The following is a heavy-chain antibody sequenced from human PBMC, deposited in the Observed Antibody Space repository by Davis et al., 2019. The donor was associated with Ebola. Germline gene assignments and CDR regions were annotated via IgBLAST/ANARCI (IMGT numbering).Heavy chain of an antibody. J-gene: IGHJ4*02. CDR1: GFTFSSCA. V-gene: IGHV3-23*01. CDR2: VVGPATNT. D-gene: IGHD1-26*01. CDR3: AKDQKGVGATPTTIDY. Sequence: PGGSLRLSCAASGFTFSSCAMSWVRQAPGKGLEWVASVVGPATNTFYADSVKGRFTISRDNSKDSLYLQMNSLRVEDTAVYYCAKDQKGVGATPTTIDYWGQGTLVTVSS.